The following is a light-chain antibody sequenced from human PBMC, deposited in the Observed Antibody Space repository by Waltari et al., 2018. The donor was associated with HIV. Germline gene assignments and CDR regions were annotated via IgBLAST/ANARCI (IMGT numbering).Light chain of an antibody. J-gene: IGKJ3*01. CDR2: WAS. V-gene: IGKV4-1*01. CDR1: QRVLKSANDKNY. Sequence: DIVLPQSPDSLAVSLGEGAPINCKSCQRVLKSANDKNYLAWYQQKPGQPPKLLIYWASYRESGVPDRFSGSGSGTDFTLTISSLQAEDVAVYYCQQYYTTPLFTFGPGTRVDIK. CDR3: QQYYTTPLFT.